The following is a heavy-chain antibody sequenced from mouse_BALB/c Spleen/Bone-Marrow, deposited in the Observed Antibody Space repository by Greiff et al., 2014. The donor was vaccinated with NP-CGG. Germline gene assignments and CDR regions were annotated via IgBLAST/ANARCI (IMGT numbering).Heavy chain of an antibody. CDR2: ISNLAYSI. Sequence: EVMLVESGGGLVQPGGSRELSCAASGFTFSDYGMAWVRQAPGKGPEWVAFISNLAYSIYYADTVTGRFTISRENAKNTLYLEMSSLRSEDTAMYYCARDYYGSSYWYFDVWGAGTTVTVSS. D-gene: IGHD1-1*01. J-gene: IGHJ1*01. V-gene: IGHV5-15*02. CDR3: ARDYYGSSYWYFDV. CDR1: GFTFSDYG.